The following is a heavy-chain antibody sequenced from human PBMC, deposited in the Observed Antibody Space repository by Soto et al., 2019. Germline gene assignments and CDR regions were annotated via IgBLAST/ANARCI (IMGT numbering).Heavy chain of an antibody. V-gene: IGHV1-69*13. D-gene: IGHD6-13*01. J-gene: IGHJ5*02. CDR1: GGPFSSYA. CDR2: IIPIFGTA. Sequence: GASVKVSCKASGGPFSSYAISWVRQAPGQGLEWMGGIIPIFGTANYAQKFQGRVTITADESTSTAYMELSSLRSEDTAVYYCARIRLPRRSWTGHWFDPWGQGTLVTVSS. CDR3: ARIRLPRRSWTGHWFDP.